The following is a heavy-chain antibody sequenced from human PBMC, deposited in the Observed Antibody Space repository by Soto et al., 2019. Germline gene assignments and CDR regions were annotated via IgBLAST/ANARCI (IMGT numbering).Heavy chain of an antibody. V-gene: IGHV3-23*04. Sequence: EVQVVESGGGVVQPGGSLTLSGSASGFTLRNYAMLWVRQTPRNGPEWASGISISGGSISYADSVKGRFTTSRDNSKNMLYLQMNSLRVEDTAVYYCATDLPGEEDDHYGMDVWGQGATGTVFS. D-gene: IGHD1-1*01. CDR2: ISISGGSI. J-gene: IGHJ6*02. CDR1: GFTLRNYA. CDR3: ATDLPGEEDDHYGMDV.